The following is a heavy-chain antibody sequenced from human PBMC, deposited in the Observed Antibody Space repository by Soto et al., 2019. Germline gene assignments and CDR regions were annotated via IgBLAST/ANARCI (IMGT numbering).Heavy chain of an antibody. V-gene: IGHV4-4*02. CDR1: GVSISSSNW. Sequence: PSETLSLTCAVSGVSISSSNWWSWVRQPPGKGLDWIGEIYHSGSTNYNPSLKSRVTISVDKSKNQFSLKLSSVTAADTAVYYCARSPDSSGYYPRWYYYGMDVWGQGTTVTVSS. D-gene: IGHD3-22*01. J-gene: IGHJ6*02. CDR3: ARSPDSSGYYPRWYYYGMDV. CDR2: IYHSGST.